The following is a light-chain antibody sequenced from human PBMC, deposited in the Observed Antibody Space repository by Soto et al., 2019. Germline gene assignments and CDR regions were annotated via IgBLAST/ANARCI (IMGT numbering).Light chain of an antibody. CDR1: QGVDRY. J-gene: IGKJ5*01. CDR2: GVS. CDR3: QQCRDWPHFT. Sequence: EIVMTQSPATLSLSPGERATLSCRASQGVDRYLAWYQQKPGQAPRLLIYGVSTRATDIPARFSGSGSGTEFTLTITNVQSEDFAVYYCQQCRDWPHFTFGQGTRLEIK. V-gene: IGKV3-15*01.